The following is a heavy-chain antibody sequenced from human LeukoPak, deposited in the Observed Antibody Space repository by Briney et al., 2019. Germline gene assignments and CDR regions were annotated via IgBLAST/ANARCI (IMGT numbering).Heavy chain of an antibody. Sequence: GGSLRLSCAAAGFTFSSYSMNWVRQAPGKGLDWVSSISSSSSFIYYADSVKGRFTISRDNAKNSLYLQMNSLRAEDTAVYYCARDLYYYDSSGYYTWGQGTLVTVSS. V-gene: IGHV3-21*01. CDR1: GFTFSSYS. J-gene: IGHJ5*02. CDR3: ARDLYYYDSSGYYT. D-gene: IGHD3-22*01. CDR2: ISSSSSFI.